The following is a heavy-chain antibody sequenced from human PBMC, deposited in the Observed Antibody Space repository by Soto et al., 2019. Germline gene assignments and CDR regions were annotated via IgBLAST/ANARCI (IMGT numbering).Heavy chain of an antibody. J-gene: IGHJ6*02. CDR1: GFTFSSYG. CDR2: IWYDGSNK. V-gene: IGHV3-33*01. CDR3: ARVLGIVVDSKRKEKYGLDV. Sequence: QVQLVESGGGVVQPWRSLRLSCAASGFTFSSYGMHWVRQAPGKGLEGVAVIWYDGSNKYYADAVKGRYTISRDNSKNTLYLQMNSRREEDTAVYYCARVLGIVVDSKRKEKYGLDVWGQGTTVTVYS. D-gene: IGHD3-22*01.